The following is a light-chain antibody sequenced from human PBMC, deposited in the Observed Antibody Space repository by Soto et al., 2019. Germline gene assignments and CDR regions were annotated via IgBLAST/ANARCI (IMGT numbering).Light chain of an antibody. Sequence: EIVLTQSPGTLSLPPGERATLSCRASQSVSSSYLAWYQQKPGQAPRLLIYGASSRATGIPDRFSGSGSGTDFTPTTSRLEPEDFAVYYCQQYAGSRTFGQGTKVDIK. J-gene: IGKJ1*01. CDR1: QSVSSSY. CDR3: QQYAGSRT. CDR2: GAS. V-gene: IGKV3-20*01.